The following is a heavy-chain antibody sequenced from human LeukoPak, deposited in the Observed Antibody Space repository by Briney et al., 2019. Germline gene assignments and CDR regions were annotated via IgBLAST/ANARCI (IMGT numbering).Heavy chain of an antibody. V-gene: IGHV1-69*13. Sequence: GAAVKVSCKASGGTFSSYAISWVRQAPGQGLEWMGGIIPSFGTANYAQKFQGRVTITADESTSTAYMELSSLRSEDTAVYYCARDSRSVVMITFGGVPEYYFDYWGQGTLVAVSS. CDR1: GGTFSSYA. J-gene: IGHJ4*02. CDR3: ARDSRSVVMITFGGVPEYYFDY. D-gene: IGHD3-16*01. CDR2: IIPSFGTA.